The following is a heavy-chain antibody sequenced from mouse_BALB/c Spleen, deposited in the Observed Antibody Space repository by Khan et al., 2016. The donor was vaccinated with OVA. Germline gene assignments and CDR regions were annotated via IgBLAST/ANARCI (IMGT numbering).Heavy chain of an antibody. CDR1: GFTFSSFG. Sequence: EVELVESGGGLVQPGGSRKLSCAASGFTFSSFGMHWVRQAPEKGLEWVAYISSGSSTIYYADTVKGRFTISRDNPKNTLFLPMTSLRSEDTAMYYCATYGWGDWGAGTTVTVSS. D-gene: IGHD1-1*01. CDR2: ISSGSSTI. J-gene: IGHJ1*01. V-gene: IGHV5-17*02. CDR3: ATYGWGD.